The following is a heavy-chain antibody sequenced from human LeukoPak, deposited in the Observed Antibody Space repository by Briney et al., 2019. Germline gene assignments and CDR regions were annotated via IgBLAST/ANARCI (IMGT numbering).Heavy chain of an antibody. Sequence: SETLSLTCAVYGGSFSGYYWSWIRQPPGKGLEWIGEINHSGSTNYNPSLKSRVTISVDTSKNQFSLKLSSVTAADTAVYYCARGPSYGRYSDYGASLGYWGQGTLVTVSS. V-gene: IGHV4-34*01. CDR1: GGSFSGYY. CDR3: ARGPSYGRYSDYGASLGY. CDR2: INHSGST. J-gene: IGHJ4*02. D-gene: IGHD5-12*01.